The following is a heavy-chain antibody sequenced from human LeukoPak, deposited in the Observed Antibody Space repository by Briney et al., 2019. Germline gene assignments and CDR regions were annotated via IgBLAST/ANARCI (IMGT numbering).Heavy chain of an antibody. D-gene: IGHD2-15*01. CDR3: ASDCYSPEYFQH. CDR1: GFSVSNNY. J-gene: IGHJ1*01. V-gene: IGHV3-66*01. CDR2: IYSGGST. Sequence: GGSLRLSCAASGFSVSNNYMSWVRQAPGKGLEWVSVIYSGGSTFYADSVKGRFTISRDNSKNTLYLQMNSLRAEDTAVYYCASDCYSPEYFQHWGQGTLVTVSS.